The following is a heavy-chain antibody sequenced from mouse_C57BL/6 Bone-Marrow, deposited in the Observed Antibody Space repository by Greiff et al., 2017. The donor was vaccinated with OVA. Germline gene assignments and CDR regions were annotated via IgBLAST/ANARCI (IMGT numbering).Heavy chain of an antibody. CDR1: GYTFTSYW. V-gene: IGHV1-53*01. J-gene: IGHJ2*01. Sequence: QVQLQQPGAELVKPGASVKMSCKASGYTFTSYWMHWVKQRPGQGLEWIGNINPSNGGTNYNEKFKSKATLTVDKSSSTAYMQLSSLTSEDSAVYYCARTGYYPDYFDYWGQGTTLTVSS. D-gene: IGHD2-3*01. CDR3: ARTGYYPDYFDY. CDR2: INPSNGGT.